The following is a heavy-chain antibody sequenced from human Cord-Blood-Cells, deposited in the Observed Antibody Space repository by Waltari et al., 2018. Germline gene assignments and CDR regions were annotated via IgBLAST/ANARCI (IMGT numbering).Heavy chain of an antibody. D-gene: IGHD3-3*01. J-gene: IGHJ3*02. V-gene: IGHV4-39*01. CDR2: IYYSGST. Sequence: QLQLQESGPGLVKPSETLSLTCTVSGGSISSSSYYSGWIRQPPGQGLEWIGSIYYSGSTYYNPALKSRGTITAGTSKNQFSLKLSSVTAADTAVYYCARHDPTDYDFWSGYAFDIWGQGTMVTVSS. CDR3: ARHDPTDYDFWSGYAFDI. CDR1: GGSISSSSYY.